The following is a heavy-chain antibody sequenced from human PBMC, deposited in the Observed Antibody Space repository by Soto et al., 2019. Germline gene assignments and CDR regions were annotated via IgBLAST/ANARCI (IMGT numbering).Heavy chain of an antibody. CDR2: ISAYNGNT. CDR3: ARVRADYGDYGYYYYYYMDV. CDR1: GYTFTSYG. Sequence: ASVKVSCKASGYTFTSYGISWVRQAPGQRLEWMGWISAYNGNTNYAQKLQGRVTMTTDTSTSTAYMELRSLRSDDTAVYYCARVRADYGDYGYYYYYYMDVWGKGTTVTVSS. D-gene: IGHD4-17*01. J-gene: IGHJ6*03. V-gene: IGHV1-18*01.